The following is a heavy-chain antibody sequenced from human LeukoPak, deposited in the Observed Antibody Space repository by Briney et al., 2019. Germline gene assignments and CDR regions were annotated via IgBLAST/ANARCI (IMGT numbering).Heavy chain of an antibody. J-gene: IGHJ4*02. D-gene: IGHD3-22*01. CDR1: GVTLGNYW. Sequence: GGPLRLSCVASGVTLGNYWMSWVRQAPGKGLEWVANIKQDEGEKYYVDSVKGRFTISRDNAKNSLYLQMNNLRAEDTAVYYCAKDNHYSESGTYYYYFDYWGQGTLVTVSS. V-gene: IGHV3-7*04. CDR3: AKDNHYSESGTYYYYFDY. CDR2: IKQDEGEK.